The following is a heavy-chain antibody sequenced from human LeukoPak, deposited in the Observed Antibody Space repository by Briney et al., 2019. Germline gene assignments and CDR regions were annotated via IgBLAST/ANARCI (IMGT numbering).Heavy chain of an antibody. Sequence: PGGSLRLSCAASGFTFSDYGIHWVRQAPGKGLEWVAVISYDGSNKYYADSVKGRFTISRDNSKNTLYLQMNSLRAEDAAVYYCARDTAAGNNWFDPWGQGTLVTVSS. J-gene: IGHJ5*02. CDR3: ARDTAAGNNWFDP. CDR2: ISYDGSNK. D-gene: IGHD6-13*01. V-gene: IGHV3-30*19. CDR1: GFTFSDYG.